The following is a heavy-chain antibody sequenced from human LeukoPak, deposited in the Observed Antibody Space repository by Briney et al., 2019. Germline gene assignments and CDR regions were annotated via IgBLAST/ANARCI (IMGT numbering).Heavy chain of an antibody. CDR3: ARDVTYQKSVYYDAFDI. V-gene: IGHV3-7*01. Sequence: GGSLRLSCVASGFTFNTYWMTWVRQAPGKGLEWVANIKQNGNQENYVDSVKGRFTISRDKAKKSLYLQMNSLRAEDTAVYYCARDVTYQKSVYYDAFDIWGQGTMVTVSS. D-gene: IGHD3-3*01. CDR2: IKQNGNQE. J-gene: IGHJ3*02. CDR1: GFTFNTYW.